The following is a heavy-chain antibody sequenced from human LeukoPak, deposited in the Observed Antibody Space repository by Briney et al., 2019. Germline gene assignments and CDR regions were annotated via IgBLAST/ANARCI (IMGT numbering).Heavy chain of an antibody. Sequence: PGGSLRLSCAASGFTFTDSYMTWVRQAPGKGLEWLSYISGSGDDTNYADSVRGRFTISRDNAKNSFYLQTNSLRVEDTAVCYCARDPRTVRIWGQGTLVTVSS. V-gene: IGHV3-11*06. D-gene: IGHD1-1*01. CDR1: GFTFTDSY. J-gene: IGHJ4*02. CDR3: ARDPRTVRI. CDR2: ISGSGDDT.